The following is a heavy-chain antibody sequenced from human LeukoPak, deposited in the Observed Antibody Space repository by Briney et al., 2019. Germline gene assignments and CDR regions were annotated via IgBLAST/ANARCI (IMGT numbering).Heavy chain of an antibody. CDR3: ARIEWERLGRAFDI. Sequence: GGSLRLSCAASGFTVSDNYMTWVRQAPGKGLEWVSSIYSAGTTHYAESVKGRFTISRDNSKNTLYLQMNSLRAEDMAVYYCARIEWERLGRAFDIWGQGTMVTVSS. V-gene: IGHV3-53*01. CDR2: IYSAGTT. J-gene: IGHJ3*02. CDR1: GFTVSDNY. D-gene: IGHD1-26*01.